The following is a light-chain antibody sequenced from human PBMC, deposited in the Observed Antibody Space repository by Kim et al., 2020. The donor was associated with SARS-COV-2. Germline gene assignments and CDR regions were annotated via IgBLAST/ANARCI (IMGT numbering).Light chain of an antibody. CDR1: QSVTSTS. CDR3: QQYGNSYT. Sequence: EIVLTQSPGPLSLSPGERATLSCRASQSVTSTSLAWYQQKPGQAPRLLIYDTSSRATGIPDRFSGSGSGTDFTLTISRLEPEDFAVYYCQQYGNSYTFGQGTNLEI. J-gene: IGKJ2*01. CDR2: DTS. V-gene: IGKV3-20*01.